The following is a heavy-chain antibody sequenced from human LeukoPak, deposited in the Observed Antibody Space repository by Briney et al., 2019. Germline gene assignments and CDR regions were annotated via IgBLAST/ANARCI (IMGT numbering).Heavy chain of an antibody. V-gene: IGHV3-48*03. Sequence: GGSLRLSCAASGFTFSDYEMNWVRQAPGKGLEWVSYISSSGSTIYYADSVKGRFTISRDNAKNSLYLQMNSLRAEDTAVYYCARGYSSAIYTSWGQGTLVTVSS. D-gene: IGHD6-19*01. J-gene: IGHJ4*02. CDR3: ARGYSSAIYTS. CDR1: GFTFSDYE. CDR2: ISSSGSTI.